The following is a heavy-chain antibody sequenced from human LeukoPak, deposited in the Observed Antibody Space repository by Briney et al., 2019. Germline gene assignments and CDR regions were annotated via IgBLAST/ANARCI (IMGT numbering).Heavy chain of an antibody. CDR3: ARAWDDSSDYYHY. Sequence: PGGSLRLSCAASGFTFSRYSMNWVRQAPGKGLEWVSYISSSSSTIYYVDSVKGRFTISRDNAKNSLYLQMNSLRDEDTAVYYCARAWDDSSDYYHYWGQGTMVTVSS. D-gene: IGHD3-22*01. CDR2: ISSSSSTI. CDR1: GFTFSRYS. V-gene: IGHV3-48*02. J-gene: IGHJ4*02.